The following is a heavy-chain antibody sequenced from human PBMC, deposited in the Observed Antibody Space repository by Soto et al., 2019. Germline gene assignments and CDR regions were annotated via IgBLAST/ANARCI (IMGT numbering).Heavy chain of an antibody. CDR1: GGSISSSSYY. CDR2: IYYSGST. CDR3: ASPSVTTYYDLWSGTSDYYGMDV. J-gene: IGHJ6*02. Sequence: QLQLQESGPGLVKPSETLSLTCTVSGGSISSSSYYWGWIRQPPGKGLEWIGSIYYSGSTYYNPSLKSRVTISVDTSKNQFSLKLSSVTAADTAVYYCASPSVTTYYDLWSGTSDYYGMDVWGQGTTVTVSS. V-gene: IGHV4-39*01. D-gene: IGHD3-3*01.